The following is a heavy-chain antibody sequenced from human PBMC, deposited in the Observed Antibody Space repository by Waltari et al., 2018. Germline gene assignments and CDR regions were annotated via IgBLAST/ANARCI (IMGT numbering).Heavy chain of an antibody. D-gene: IGHD4-17*01. CDR3: ARADYGGTADYDY. CDR2: IKEDGSES. CDR1: GFTFSSHW. J-gene: IGHJ4*02. V-gene: IGHV3-7*04. Sequence: EVQLVESGGGLVQPGGSLRLSCAASGFTFSSHWMTWVRQAPGKGLEWLANIKEDGSESYDGDSVKGRFTIARDNTKNSLYLQMNSLRVEDTAVYYCARADYGGTADYDYWGQGTQVTVSS.